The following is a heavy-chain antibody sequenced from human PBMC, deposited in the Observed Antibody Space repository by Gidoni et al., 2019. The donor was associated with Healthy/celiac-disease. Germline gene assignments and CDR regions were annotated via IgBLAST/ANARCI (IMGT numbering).Heavy chain of an antibody. V-gene: IGHV3-13*01. D-gene: IGHD2-2*01. CDR2: IGTAGDT. J-gene: IGHJ6*02. Sequence: EVQLVESGGGLVQPGGSLRLSCAASGFPYSSYDMHWVRQAPGKGLEWVSAIGTAGDTYYPGSVKVRFTISRENAKNSLYLQMNSLRAGDTAVYYCARDPLYCSSTSCYAYYYYYYGMDVWGQGTTVTVSS. CDR3: ARDPLYCSSTSCYAYYYYYYGMDV. CDR1: GFPYSSYD.